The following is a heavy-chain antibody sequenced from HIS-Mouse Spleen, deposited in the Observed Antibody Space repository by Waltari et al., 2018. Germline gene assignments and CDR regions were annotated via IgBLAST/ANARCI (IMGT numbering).Heavy chain of an antibody. D-gene: IGHD4-4*01. J-gene: IGHJ4*02. Sequence: QVQLVQSGAEVKKPGASVKVSCKASGYTCTSYDIHWVRQATGQGLEWMGWMNPNSGNTGYAQKFQGRVTMTRNTSISTAYMELSSLRSEDTAVYYCARGHDYSNYFDYWGQGTLVTVSS. CDR3: ARGHDYSNYFDY. CDR2: MNPNSGNT. CDR1: GYTCTSYD. V-gene: IGHV1-8*01.